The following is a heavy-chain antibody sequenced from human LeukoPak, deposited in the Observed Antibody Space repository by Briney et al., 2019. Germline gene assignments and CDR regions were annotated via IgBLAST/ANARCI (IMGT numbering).Heavy chain of an antibody. Sequence: ASVKVSCKASGYTFTSYGISWVRQAPGQGLEWKGWISAYNGNTNYAQKLQGRVTMTTDTSTSTAYMELRSLRSDDTAVYYCASAYYDSSGYYQIDYWGQGTLVTVSS. CDR2: ISAYNGNT. CDR1: GYTFTSYG. V-gene: IGHV1-18*01. CDR3: ASAYYDSSGYYQIDY. J-gene: IGHJ4*02. D-gene: IGHD3-22*01.